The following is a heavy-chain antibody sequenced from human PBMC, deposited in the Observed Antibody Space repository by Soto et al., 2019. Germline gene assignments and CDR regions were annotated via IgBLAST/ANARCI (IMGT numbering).Heavy chain of an antibody. V-gene: IGHV3-9*01. D-gene: IGHD3-9*01. CDR1: GFTFDDHA. J-gene: IGHJ4*02. CDR3: AKERVRDFDG. CDR2: ITWNSVAL. Sequence: VQLVESGGGLVRPGGSLRLSCAASGFTFDDHAMHWVRQAPGKGLEWISAITWNSVALDYAASVKGRFTISRDNAKNSLYLQMDNLRPEDTARYYCAKERVRDFDGWGQGTLVTVSS.